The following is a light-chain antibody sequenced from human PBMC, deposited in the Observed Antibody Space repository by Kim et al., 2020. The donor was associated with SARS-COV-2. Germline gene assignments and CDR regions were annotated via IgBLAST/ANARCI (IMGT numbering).Light chain of an antibody. J-gene: IGKJ4*01. CDR2: AAS. CDR1: QGIRND. CDR3: LQDYSYPLT. V-gene: IGKV1-6*01. Sequence: ASVGDTVTITCRASQGIRNDLGWYQQKPGKAPKLLIYAASSLQSGVPSRFSGSGSDTHFTLTISSLQPEDFATYYCLQDYSYPLTFGGGTKVDIK.